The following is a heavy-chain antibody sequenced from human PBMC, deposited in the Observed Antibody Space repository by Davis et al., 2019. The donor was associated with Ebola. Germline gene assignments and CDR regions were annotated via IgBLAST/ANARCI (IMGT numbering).Heavy chain of an antibody. Sequence: MPSETLSLTCTVSGGSVSSGSYYWSWIRQPPEKGLEWVGYIYYSGSTNCNPSLKSRVTISVDTSKNQFSLKLSSVTAADTAVYYCARGSANSALYYYYGMDVWGQGTTVTVSS. CDR3: ARGSANSALYYYYGMDV. D-gene: IGHD4-23*01. J-gene: IGHJ6*02. CDR1: GGSVSSGSYY. CDR2: IYYSGST. V-gene: IGHV4-61*01.